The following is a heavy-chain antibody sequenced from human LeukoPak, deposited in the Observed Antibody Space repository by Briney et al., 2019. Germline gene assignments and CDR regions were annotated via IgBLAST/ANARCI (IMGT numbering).Heavy chain of an antibody. V-gene: IGHV1-2*02. D-gene: IGHD6-6*01. CDR2: INPNSGGT. Sequence: GASVKVSCKASGYTFTSYGISWVRQAPGQGLEWMGWINPNSGGTNYAQKFPGRVTMTRDTSISTAYMELSRLRSDDTAVYYCARDPHEYSSSFAMDVWGKGTTVTVSS. CDR1: GYTFTSYG. J-gene: IGHJ6*03. CDR3: ARDPHEYSSSFAMDV.